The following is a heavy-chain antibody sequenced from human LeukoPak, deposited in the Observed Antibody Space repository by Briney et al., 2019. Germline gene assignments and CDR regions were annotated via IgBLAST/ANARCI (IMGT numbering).Heavy chain of an antibody. Sequence: ASVKVSCKASGYTFTGYYMHWVRQAPGQGLEWMGWINPNSDVTSYAQKFQGRVTMTRDTSISTAYMELSSLRSDDTAVYYCARGYSSGWLNGYFDYWGQGTLVTVSS. CDR3: ARGYSSGWLNGYFDY. CDR1: GYTFTGYY. V-gene: IGHV1-2*02. D-gene: IGHD6-19*01. J-gene: IGHJ4*02. CDR2: INPNSDVT.